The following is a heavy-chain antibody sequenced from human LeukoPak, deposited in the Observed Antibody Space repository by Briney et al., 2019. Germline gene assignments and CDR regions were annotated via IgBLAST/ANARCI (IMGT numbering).Heavy chain of an antibody. V-gene: IGHV3-9*01. CDR2: ISWNSGSI. CDR3: ARDGPQAEGYFDY. CDR1: GFTFDDYA. Sequence: GRSLRLSCAASGFTFDDYAMHWVRQAPGKGLEWVSGISWNSGSIGYADSVKGRFTISRDNTKNSLYLQMSSLRTEDTAVYYCARDGPQAEGYFDYWGQGTLVTVSS. J-gene: IGHJ4*02.